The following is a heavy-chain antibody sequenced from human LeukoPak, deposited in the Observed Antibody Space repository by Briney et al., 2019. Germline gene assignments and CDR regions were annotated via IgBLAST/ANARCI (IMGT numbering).Heavy chain of an antibody. CDR1: GGSISSYY. CDR3: ARGSDSSFVYYYYYYMDV. Sequence: ETLSLTCTVSGGSISSYYWSWIRQPPGKGLEWIGYNSGSTNYNPSLKSRVTISVDTSKNQFSLKLSSVTAADTAVYYCARGSDSSFVYYYYYYMDVWGKGTTVTVSS. CDR2: NSGST. D-gene: IGHD6-6*01. V-gene: IGHV4-59*01. J-gene: IGHJ6*03.